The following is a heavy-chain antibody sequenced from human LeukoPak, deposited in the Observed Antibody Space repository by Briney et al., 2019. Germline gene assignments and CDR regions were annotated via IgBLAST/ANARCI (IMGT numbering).Heavy chain of an antibody. CDR2: INPSGGST. Sequence: ASVKVSCKASGYTFTSYGISWVRQAPGQGLEWMGIINPSGGSTSYAQRFQGRVTMTRDTSTSTVYMELSSLRSEDTAVYYCARAPSRDATRGDFDYWAREPWSPSPQ. J-gene: IGHJ4*02. CDR1: GYTFTSYG. CDR3: ARAPSRDATRGDFDY. D-gene: IGHD5-24*01. V-gene: IGHV1-46*01.